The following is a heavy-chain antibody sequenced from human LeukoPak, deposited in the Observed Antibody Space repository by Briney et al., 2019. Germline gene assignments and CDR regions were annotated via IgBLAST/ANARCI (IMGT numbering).Heavy chain of an antibody. CDR1: GFTFSSYA. D-gene: IGHD6-13*01. Sequence: GGSLRLSCAASGFTFSSYAMSWVRQAPGKGLEWVSAISGSGGSTYYADSVKGRFTISRDNSKNTLYLQMNRLRAEDTAVYYCAKDVAIAAAGTLDYWGQGTLVTVSS. CDR3: AKDVAIAAAGTLDY. V-gene: IGHV3-23*01. J-gene: IGHJ4*02. CDR2: ISGSGGST.